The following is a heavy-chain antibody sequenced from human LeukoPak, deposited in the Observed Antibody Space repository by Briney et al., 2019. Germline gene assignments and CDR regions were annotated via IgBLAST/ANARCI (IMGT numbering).Heavy chain of an antibody. CDR1: GGSISSNY. Sequence: SETLPLTCTVSGGSISSNYWSWIRQPPGKGLEWIGYIYDSGTTNYNPSLKSRATISEDMSKNQFSLKVRSVTAADTAVYYCARSTGGWSYFDHWGQGILVTVSS. CDR3: ARSTGGWSYFDH. J-gene: IGHJ4*02. D-gene: IGHD6-19*01. V-gene: IGHV4-59*01. CDR2: IYDSGTT.